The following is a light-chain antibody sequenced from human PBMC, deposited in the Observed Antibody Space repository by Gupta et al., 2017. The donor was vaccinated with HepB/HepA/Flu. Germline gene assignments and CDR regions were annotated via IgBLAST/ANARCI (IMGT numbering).Light chain of an antibody. Sequence: QLVLTQSPSASASLGASVTLTCTLSSGHSTYAIAWHQQQPEKGPRYLMKVNSDGSHSKGDGIPDRFSGSSSGAERYLTISSLQSEDEADYYCQTWGTGIHVFGTGTKVTVL. CDR1: SGHSTYA. CDR2: VNSDGSH. V-gene: IGLV4-69*01. J-gene: IGLJ1*01. CDR3: QTWGTGIHV.